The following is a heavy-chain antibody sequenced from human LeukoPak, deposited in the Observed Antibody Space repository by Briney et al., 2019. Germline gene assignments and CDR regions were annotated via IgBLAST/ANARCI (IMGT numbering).Heavy chain of an antibody. CDR2: IYYSGST. CDR3: ARESGCALRPYYYYYYYMDV. CDR1: GGSISSNNYY. J-gene: IGHJ6*03. D-gene: IGHD6-19*01. V-gene: IGHV4-39*06. Sequence: SETLSLTCTVSGGSISSNNYYWGWIRQPPGKGLEWIGSIYYSGSTYYNPSLKSRVTISVDTSKNQFPLKLSSVTAADTAVYYCARESGCALRPYYYYYYYMDVWGKGTTVTISS.